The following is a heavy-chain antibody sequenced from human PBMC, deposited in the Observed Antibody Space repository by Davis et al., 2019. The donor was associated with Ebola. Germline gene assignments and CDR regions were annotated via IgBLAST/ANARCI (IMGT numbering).Heavy chain of an antibody. CDR3: ARYFDWLGFDY. V-gene: IGHV4-34*01. D-gene: IGHD3-9*01. J-gene: IGHJ4*02. Sequence: MPSETLSLTCAVYGGSFSGYYWSWIRQPPGKGLEWIGEINHSGSTNYNPSLKSRVTISVDKSKNQFSLKLISVTAADTAVYYCARYFDWLGFDYWGQGTLVTVSS. CDR2: INHSGST. CDR1: GGSFSGYY.